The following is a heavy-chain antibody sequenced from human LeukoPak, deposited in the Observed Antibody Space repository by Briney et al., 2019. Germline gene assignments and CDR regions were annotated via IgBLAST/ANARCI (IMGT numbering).Heavy chain of an antibody. V-gene: IGHV3-48*03. CDR2: ISDTGSTI. CDR3: ARETLAGDLSLDYYYYYMDV. D-gene: IGHD7-27*01. Sequence: HSGGTLRLSCAASGITFSSYGMSWVRQAPGKGLEWVSYISDTGSTIYYADSVEGRFTISRDNAKNSLYLQMNSLRAEDTAVYYCARETLAGDLSLDYYYYYMDVWGKGTTVTVSS. CDR1: GITFSSYG. J-gene: IGHJ6*03.